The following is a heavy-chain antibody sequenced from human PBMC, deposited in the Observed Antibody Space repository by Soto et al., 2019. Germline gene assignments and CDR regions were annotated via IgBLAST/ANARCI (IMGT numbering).Heavy chain of an antibody. J-gene: IGHJ6*02. V-gene: IGHV1-18*01. D-gene: IGHD3-22*01. CDR1: GYSFSSYG. Sequence: QAQLVQSGAEVKKPGASVKVSCKASGYSFSSYGITWVRQAPGQGLEWLGWISPYNDDTKYAQRLQGRVTMTTDTSTRAAYMDFRGLGSDDTAIYYGARGGYYDSSGARNYHYYGMDVWGQGTTVTVSS. CDR2: ISPYNDDT. CDR3: ARGGYYDSSGARNYHYYGMDV.